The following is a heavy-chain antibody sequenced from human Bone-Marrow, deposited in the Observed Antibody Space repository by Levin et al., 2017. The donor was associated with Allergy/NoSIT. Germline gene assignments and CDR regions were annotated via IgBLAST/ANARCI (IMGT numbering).Heavy chain of an antibody. CDR3: AKDSGYDPYGMDV. Sequence: SCAASGFTFSSYGMHWVRQAPGKGLEWVAVISYDGSNKYYADSVKGRFTISRDNSKNTLYLQMNSLRAEDTAVYYCAKDSGYDPYGMDVWGQGTTVTVSS. V-gene: IGHV3-30*18. J-gene: IGHJ6*02. CDR2: ISYDGSNK. D-gene: IGHD5-12*01. CDR1: GFTFSSYG.